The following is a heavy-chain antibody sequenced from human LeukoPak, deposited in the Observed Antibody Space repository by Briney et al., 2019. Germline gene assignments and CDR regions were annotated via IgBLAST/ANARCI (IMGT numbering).Heavy chain of an antibody. CDR2: VIPMFDTA. CDR1: GATFSNYA. CDR3: ARHEGFCTEPSCYKALDF. J-gene: IGHJ4*02. Sequence: ASVKVSCKASGATFSNYAFTWVRQAPGQGLEWMGRVIPMFDTAEYAQKFQGRVTITADKSTSTVYMELSSLRSGDTAIYYCARHEGFCTEPSCYKALDFWGQGTLVTVST. D-gene: IGHD2-8*02. V-gene: IGHV1-69*06.